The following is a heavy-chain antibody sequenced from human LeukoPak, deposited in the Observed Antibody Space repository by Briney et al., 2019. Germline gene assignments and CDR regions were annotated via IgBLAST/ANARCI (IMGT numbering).Heavy chain of an antibody. J-gene: IGHJ3*02. Sequence: SQTLSLTCTVSGDSISSGDYYWSWIRQHPGKGLEWIGYIYYSGTTYYNPSLKSRVTISVDTSTNQFSLELSSVTAADTAVYYCARVHRNWSGSLVGESENPDACDIWGQGTRVTVSS. D-gene: IGHD3-3*01. CDR3: ARVHRNWSGSLVGESENPDACDI. CDR2: IYYSGTT. V-gene: IGHV4-31*03. CDR1: GDSISSGDYY.